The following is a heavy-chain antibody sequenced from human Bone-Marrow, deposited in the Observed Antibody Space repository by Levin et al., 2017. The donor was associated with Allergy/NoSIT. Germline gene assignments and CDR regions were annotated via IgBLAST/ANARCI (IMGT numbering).Heavy chain of an antibody. Sequence: GESLKISCAASGFTFSNYAMVWVRQAPGKGLESISSISGSDGRTYYADSVKGRFTISRDNSKNTLYLQMNSLGAADTAVYFCAKILVPSLDCYWYGMDLWGQGTTVTVSS. CDR2: ISGSDGRT. J-gene: IGHJ6*02. CDR1: GFTFSNYA. V-gene: IGHV3-23*01. D-gene: IGHD2-21*02. CDR3: AKILVPSLDCYWYGMDL.